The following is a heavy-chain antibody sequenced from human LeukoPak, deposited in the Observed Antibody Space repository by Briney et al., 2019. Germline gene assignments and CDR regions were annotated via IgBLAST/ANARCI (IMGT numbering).Heavy chain of an antibody. Sequence: QPGRSLRLSCAASGFTFSRYGMHCVRQAPGKGLEWVAVTWYDGSNKYYADSVKGRFTISRDNSKNTLYLQMNSLRAEDTAVYYCARVYGAGIVGATSLDYWGQGTLVTVSS. CDR3: ARVYGAGIVGATSLDY. CDR2: TWYDGSNK. CDR1: GFTFSRYG. J-gene: IGHJ4*02. V-gene: IGHV3-30*19. D-gene: IGHD1-26*01.